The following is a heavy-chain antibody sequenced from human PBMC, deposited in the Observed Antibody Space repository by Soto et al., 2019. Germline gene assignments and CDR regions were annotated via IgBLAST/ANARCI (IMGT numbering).Heavy chain of an antibody. CDR1: DGSISSFH. D-gene: IGHD2-8*01. CDR2: IHYSGSA. J-gene: IGHJ4*02. Sequence: SETLSLTCTVSDGSISSFHWTWIRQPPGKGLEWIGHIHYSGSANYNPSLKSRVTMSVDTSKNQFSLTLTSVTAADTAIYYCARGRPDLALMVYSIHTACYFDSWGQGTLVTV. V-gene: IGHV4-59*01. CDR3: ARGRPDLALMVYSIHTACYFDS.